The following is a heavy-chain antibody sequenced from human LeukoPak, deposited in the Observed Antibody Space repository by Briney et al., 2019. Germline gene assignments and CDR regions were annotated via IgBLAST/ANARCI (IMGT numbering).Heavy chain of an antibody. CDR2: IYTSGST. D-gene: IGHD3-22*01. Sequence: SETLSLTCTVSGGSISSYYWSWIRQPAGKGLEGIGRIYTSGSTNYNPSLKSRGTMSVDTSKNQSSLKLRSVTAADTAVYYCARESSDSRPPLDLLYYYYYMDVWGKGTTVTVSS. CDR1: GGSISSYY. V-gene: IGHV4-4*07. J-gene: IGHJ6*03. CDR3: ARESSDSRPPLDLLYYYYYMDV.